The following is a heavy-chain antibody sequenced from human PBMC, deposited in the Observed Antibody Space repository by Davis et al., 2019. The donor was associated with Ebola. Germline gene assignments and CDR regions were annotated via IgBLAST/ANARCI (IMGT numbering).Heavy chain of an antibody. V-gene: IGHV4-34*01. CDR1: GGSFSGYY. CDR3: ARAHSDYGDFTSPRYFDY. Sequence: PSETLSLTCAVYGGSFSGYYWSWIRQPPGKGLEWIGEINHSGSTNYNPSLKSRVTISVDTSKNQFSLKLSSVTAADTAVYYCARAHSDYGDFTSPRYFDYWGQGTLVTVSS. J-gene: IGHJ4*02. D-gene: IGHD4-17*01. CDR2: INHSGST.